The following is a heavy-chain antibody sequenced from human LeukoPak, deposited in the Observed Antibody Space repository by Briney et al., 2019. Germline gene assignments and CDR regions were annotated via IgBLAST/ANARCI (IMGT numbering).Heavy chain of an antibody. D-gene: IGHD1-1*01. V-gene: IGHV3-53*01. J-gene: IGHJ6*01. Sequence: GGSLRLSCAASGFTVSSNYMSWVRQAPGKGLEWVSVIYRGGRTYYEDSVKGRFTISRDKSKNTRYLEMNSRRAEDTAVYYCARDGRIVANDRGYHYYNGMDVSGKESTVTASS. CDR1: GFTVSSNY. CDR2: IYRGGRT. CDR3: ARDGRIVANDRGYHYYNGMDV.